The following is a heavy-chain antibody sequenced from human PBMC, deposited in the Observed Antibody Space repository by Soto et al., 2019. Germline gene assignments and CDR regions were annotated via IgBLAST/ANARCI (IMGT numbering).Heavy chain of an antibody. J-gene: IGHJ6*02. V-gene: IGHV3-11*06. CDR3: ARGHPSMDV. CDR2: INPTGSYT. Sequence: GGSLRLSCAASGFTFSDHYMTWIRQAPGKGLELISYINPTGSYTHYADSVKGRFSISRDNAENSLYLQMNSLRPEDTALYYCARGHPSMDVWGQGATVTVYS. CDR1: GFTFSDHY.